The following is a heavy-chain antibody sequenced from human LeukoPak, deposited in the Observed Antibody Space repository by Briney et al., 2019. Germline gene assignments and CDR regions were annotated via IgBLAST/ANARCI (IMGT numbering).Heavy chain of an antibody. CDR3: AKRVSSSQYNWFDP. CDR1: GLMFSSYS. J-gene: IGHJ5*02. D-gene: IGHD6-13*01. V-gene: IGHV3-21*01. CDR2: ISSSGNYI. Sequence: GGSLRLSCAASGLMFSSYSMNWVRQAPGKGLEWISSISSSGNYIYYADSVKGRFTISRDNAKNSLFLQMNSLRAEDTAVYYCAKRVSSSQYNWFDPWGQGTLVSVSS.